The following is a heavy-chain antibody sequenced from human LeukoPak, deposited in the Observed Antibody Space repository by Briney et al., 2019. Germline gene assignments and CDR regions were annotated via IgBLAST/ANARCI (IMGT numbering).Heavy chain of an antibody. CDR3: AREEEYSYGYCDY. CDR2: ISSSSSYI. J-gene: IGHJ4*02. CDR1: RFTFSSYW. V-gene: IGHV3-21*01. Sequence: PGGSLRLSCAASRFTFSSYWMTWVRQAPGKGLEWVSSISSSSSYIYYADSVKGRFTISKDNAKNSLYLQMNSLRAEDTAVYYCAREEEYSYGYCDYWGQGTLVTVSS. D-gene: IGHD5-18*01.